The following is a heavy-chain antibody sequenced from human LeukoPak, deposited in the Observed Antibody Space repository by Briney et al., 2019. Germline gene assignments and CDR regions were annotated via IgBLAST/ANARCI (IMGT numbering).Heavy chain of an antibody. D-gene: IGHD4-23*01. J-gene: IGHJ3*02. CDR3: AAERYGGISDCCNFEI. CDR1: GFSFSNSA. CDR2: IIVGSGTT. Sequence: ASVKVSCKSSGFSFSNSAVLWVRQARGQRLEWIGWIIVGSGTTNYAQSLQGRLTITRDMSTNTAYMELSSLRSEDTAVYYCAAERYGGISDCCNFEIWGQGTMVTVSS. V-gene: IGHV1-58*01.